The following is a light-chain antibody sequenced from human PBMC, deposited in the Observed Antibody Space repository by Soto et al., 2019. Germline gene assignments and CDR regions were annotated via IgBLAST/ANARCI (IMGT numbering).Light chain of an antibody. CDR1: NIGTKS. CDR3: QVWESSSDTYV. CDR2: DDS. V-gene: IGLV3-21*02. Sequence: SYELTQPHSVSVAPGQTARITCGGNNIGTKSVHWYQQKPGQAPVLVVYDDSGRPSGIPERFSGSNSGNTATLTISRVEAGDETDYYCQVWESSSDTYVFGPGTKVTVL. J-gene: IGLJ1*01.